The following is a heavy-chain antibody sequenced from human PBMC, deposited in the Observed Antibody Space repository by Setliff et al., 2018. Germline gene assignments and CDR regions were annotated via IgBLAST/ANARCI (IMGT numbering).Heavy chain of an antibody. CDR3: RFWSGYYKNDY. V-gene: IGHV4-34*01. CDR2: INHSGTT. J-gene: IGHJ4*02. Sequence: PSETLSLTCTVYGVSLSDYYWGWVRQSPGKGLDWIGEINHSGTTNYDPSLQGRISISVDTSKRQFSLKLTSVTAADMAVYYCRFWSGYYKNDYWAKGTLVTVSS. CDR1: GVSLSDYY. D-gene: IGHD3-3*01.